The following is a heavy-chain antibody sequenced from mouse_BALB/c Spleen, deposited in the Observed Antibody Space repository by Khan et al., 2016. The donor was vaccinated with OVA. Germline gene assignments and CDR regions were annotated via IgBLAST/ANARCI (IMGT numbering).Heavy chain of an antibody. CDR3: VRDGAYHRNDGWFAY. CDR2: INPSNGYT. Sequence: VQLQQSGAELARPGASVKMSCKASGYTFTSYTIHWIKLRPGQGLEWIGYINPSNGYTNYNQKFRDKATLTADKSSTQAYMPLSSLTSDDSAVYNWVRDGAYHRNDGWFAYWGQGTLVTVSA. J-gene: IGHJ3*01. CDR1: GYTFTSYT. V-gene: IGHV1-4*01. D-gene: IGHD2-14*01.